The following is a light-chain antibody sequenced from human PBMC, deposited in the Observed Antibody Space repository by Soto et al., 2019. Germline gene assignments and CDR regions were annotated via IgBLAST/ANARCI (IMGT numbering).Light chain of an antibody. Sequence: DIQMTLSPSTLSASVGDRVTITCRASQSISSWLAWYQQKPGKAPKLLIYDASSLESGVPSRFSGRGSGTEFTLTISSLQPDDFAPYYCQQYNSYSPWTFGQGTKVDIK. J-gene: IGKJ1*01. CDR3: QQYNSYSPWT. V-gene: IGKV1-5*01. CDR2: DAS. CDR1: QSISSW.